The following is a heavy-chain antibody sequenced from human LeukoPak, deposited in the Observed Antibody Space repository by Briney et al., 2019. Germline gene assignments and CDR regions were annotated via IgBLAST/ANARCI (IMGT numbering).Heavy chain of an antibody. J-gene: IGHJ5*02. CDR3: ARRAVAGTKGGFDP. CDR2: INPSGGST. CDR1: GYTFTNYH. D-gene: IGHD6-19*01. V-gene: IGHV1-46*01. Sequence: ASVKVSCKASGYTFTNYHMHWVRQAPGQGLEWMGIINPSGGSTSYALKFQGRVTMTRDMSASTVYMELSSLRSEDTAVYYCARRAVAGTKGGFDPWGQGTLVTVSS.